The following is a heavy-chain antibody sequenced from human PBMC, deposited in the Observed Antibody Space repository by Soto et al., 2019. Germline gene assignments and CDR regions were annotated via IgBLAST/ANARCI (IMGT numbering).Heavy chain of an antibody. CDR2: IWHDGSKK. CDR3: ASWLEPSSYYGMDV. D-gene: IGHD1-1*01. Sequence: QVQLVESGGGVVQPGRSLRVSCEASGLTFSNYGMHWVRQAPGKGLEWVAIIWHDGSKKYYGDSVKGRFTISRDNSKNALYLQMNSLRAEDTAVYYCASWLEPSSYYGMDVWGQGTTVTVSS. J-gene: IGHJ6*02. CDR1: GLTFSNYG. V-gene: IGHV3-33*03.